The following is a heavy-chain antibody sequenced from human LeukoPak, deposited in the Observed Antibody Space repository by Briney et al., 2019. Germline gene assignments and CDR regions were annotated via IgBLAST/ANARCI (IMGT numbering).Heavy chain of an antibody. Sequence: GGSLRLSCAASGFTFSSYGMHWVRQAPGKGLEWVAVISYDGINKYYADSVKGRFTISRDNSKNTLYLQMNSLRAEDTAVYYCAKEFHIVVVVAAAGNAFDIWGQGTMVTVSS. V-gene: IGHV3-30*18. D-gene: IGHD2-15*01. CDR2: ISYDGINK. CDR1: GFTFSSYG. J-gene: IGHJ3*02. CDR3: AKEFHIVVVVAAAGNAFDI.